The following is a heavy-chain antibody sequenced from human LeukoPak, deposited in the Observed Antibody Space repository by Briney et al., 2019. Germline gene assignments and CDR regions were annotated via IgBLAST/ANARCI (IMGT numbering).Heavy chain of an antibody. J-gene: IGHJ4*02. V-gene: IGHV3-23*01. CDR2: ISGSGGST. CDR1: GFTFSSYA. CDR3: AKGRITMVRGVIMYFDY. D-gene: IGHD3-10*01. Sequence: GGSLRLSCAASGFTFSSYAMSWVRQAPGKGLEWVSAISGSGGSTYYADSAKGRFTISRDNSKNTLYLQMNSLRAEDTAVYYCAKGRITMVRGVIMYFDYWGQGTLVTVSS.